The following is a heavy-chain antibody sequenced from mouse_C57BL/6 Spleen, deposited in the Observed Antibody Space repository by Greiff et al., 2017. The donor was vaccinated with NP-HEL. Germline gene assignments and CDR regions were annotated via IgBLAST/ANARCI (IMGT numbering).Heavy chain of an antibody. Sequence: EVQLQQSGPELVKPGASVKISCKASGYSFTGYYMNWVKQSPEKSLEWIGEINPSTGGTTYNQKFKAKATLTVDKSSSTAYMQLKSLTSEDSAVYYCARGSSRSNHLAYWGQGTLVTVSA. D-gene: IGHD1-1*01. V-gene: IGHV1-42*01. CDR2: INPSTGGT. CDR3: ARGSSRSNHLAY. J-gene: IGHJ3*01. CDR1: GYSFTGYY.